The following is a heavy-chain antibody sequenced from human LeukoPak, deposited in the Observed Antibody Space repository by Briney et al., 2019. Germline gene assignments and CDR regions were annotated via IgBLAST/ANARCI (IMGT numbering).Heavy chain of an antibody. V-gene: IGHV3-30*03. CDR1: GFTFSSYG. CDR3: ARDRGDYYDSSGYYNY. D-gene: IGHD3-22*01. Sequence: GGSLRLSCAASGFTFSSYGMHWVRQAPGKGLEWVAVISYDGSIKYYADSVKGRFTISRDNAKNSLYLRMNSLRAEDTAVYYCARDRGDYYDSSGYYNYWGQGTLVTVSS. CDR2: ISYDGSIK. J-gene: IGHJ4*02.